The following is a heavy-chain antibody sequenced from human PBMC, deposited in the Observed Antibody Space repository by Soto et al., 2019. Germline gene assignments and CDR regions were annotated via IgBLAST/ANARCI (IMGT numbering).Heavy chain of an antibody. V-gene: IGHV3-23*01. CDR3: AKGVAVAVNYGMDV. Sequence: GGSLRLSCAASGFPFSSYAMSWVRQSPGKGLEWVSAISVSGGSTYYADSVKGRFTISRDNSKNTLYLQMKSLRAEDTAVYYCAKGVAVAVNYGMDVWGQGTSVTVSS. D-gene: IGHD6-19*01. CDR1: GFPFSSYA. CDR2: ISVSGGST. J-gene: IGHJ6*02.